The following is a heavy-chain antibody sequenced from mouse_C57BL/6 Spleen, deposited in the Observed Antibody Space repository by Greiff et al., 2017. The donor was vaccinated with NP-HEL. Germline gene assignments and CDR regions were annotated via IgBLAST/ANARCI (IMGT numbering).Heavy chain of an antibody. CDR2: IYPGDGDT. CDR3: ANSQFITTAWYFDV. CDR1: GYAFSSSW. Sequence: QVQLQQSGPELVKPGASVKISCKASGYAFSSSWMNWVKQRPGQGLEWIGRIYPGDGDTNYNGKFKGKATLTADKSSSTAYMQLSSLTSEDSAVYFCANSQFITTAWYFDVWGTGTTVTVSS. J-gene: IGHJ1*03. V-gene: IGHV1-82*01. D-gene: IGHD1-1*01.